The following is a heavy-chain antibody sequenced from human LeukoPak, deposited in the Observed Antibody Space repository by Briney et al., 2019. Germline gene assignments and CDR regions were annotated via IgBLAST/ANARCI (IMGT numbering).Heavy chain of an antibody. V-gene: IGHV3-23*01. CDR3: AKDRVVVVPAGDYYYYGMDV. J-gene: IGHJ6*02. CDR2: ISGSGGST. CDR1: GFTFSSYA. Sequence: GESLRLSCAASGFTFSSYAMSWVRQAPGKGLEWVSAISGSGGSTYYADSVKGRFTISRDNSKNTLYLQMNSLRAEDTAVYYCAKDRVVVVPAGDYYYYGMDVWGQGTTVTVSS. D-gene: IGHD2-2*01.